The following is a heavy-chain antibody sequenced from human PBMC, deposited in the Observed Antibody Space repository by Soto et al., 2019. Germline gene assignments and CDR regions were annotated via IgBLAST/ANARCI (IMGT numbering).Heavy chain of an antibody. V-gene: IGHV4-59*01. CDR2: IYYSEST. Sequence: PSETLSLTCTVSGGSISSYYWSWIRQPPGKGLEWIGYIYYSESTNYNPSLKSRVTISVDTSKNQFSLKLSSVTAADTAVYYCAREVRPYYYDSSGYYDYWGQGTLVTVSS. J-gene: IGHJ4*02. CDR1: GGSISSYY. CDR3: AREVRPYYYDSSGYYDY. D-gene: IGHD3-22*01.